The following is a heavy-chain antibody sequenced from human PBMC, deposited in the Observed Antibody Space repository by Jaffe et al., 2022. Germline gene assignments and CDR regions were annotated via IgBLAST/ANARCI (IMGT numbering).Heavy chain of an antibody. V-gene: IGHV3-9*01. CDR2: ISWNSGSI. D-gene: IGHD4-17*01. J-gene: IGHJ6*03. CDR1: GFTFDDYA. CDR3: AKGDYGDYNYYYYYYMDV. Sequence: EVQLVESGGGLVQPGRSLRLSCAASGFTFDDYAMHWVRQAPGKGLEWVSGISWNSGSIGYADSVKGRFTISRDNAKNSLYLQMNSLRAEDTALYYCAKGDYGDYNYYYYYYMDVWGKGTTVTVSS.